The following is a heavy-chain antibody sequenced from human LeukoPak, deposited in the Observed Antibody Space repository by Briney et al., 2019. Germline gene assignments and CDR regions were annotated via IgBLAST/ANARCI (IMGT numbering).Heavy chain of an antibody. CDR2: INHSGST. D-gene: IGHD3-10*01. J-gene: IGHJ4*02. CDR3: ARRYYGSGRSLDY. CDR1: GGSFSGYY. Sequence: PSETLSLTCAVYGGSFSGYYWSWIRQPPGKGLEWIGEINHSGSTNYNLSLKSRVTISVDTSKNQFSLKLSSVTAADTAVYYCARRYYGSGRSLDYWGQGTLVTVSS. V-gene: IGHV4-34*01.